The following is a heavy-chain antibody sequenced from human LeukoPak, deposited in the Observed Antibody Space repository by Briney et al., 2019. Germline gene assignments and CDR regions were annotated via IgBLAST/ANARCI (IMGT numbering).Heavy chain of an antibody. CDR2: IYYSGST. D-gene: IGHD3-10*01. CDR3: ARSDYSGSGTYTEFDAFDI. Sequence: SETLSLTCTVSGCSISSYYWSWIRQPPGKGLEWIGYIYYSGSTNYNPSLKSRVTISVDTSKNQFSLKLSSVTAADTAVYYCARSDYSGSGTYTEFDAFDIWGQGPMVTVSS. J-gene: IGHJ3*02. V-gene: IGHV4-59*01. CDR1: GCSISSYY.